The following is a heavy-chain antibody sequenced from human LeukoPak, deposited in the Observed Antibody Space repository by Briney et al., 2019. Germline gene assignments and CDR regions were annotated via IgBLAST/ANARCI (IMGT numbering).Heavy chain of an antibody. Sequence: GGSLRLSCAASGFTFSSYEMNWVRQAPGKGLEWVSYISSSGSTIYYADSVKGRFTISRDNAKKSLYLQMNSLRVEDTAVCYCARDERYSHFDYWGQGTLVTVSS. CDR1: GFTFSSYE. J-gene: IGHJ4*02. D-gene: IGHD5-18*01. CDR3: ARDERYSHFDY. CDR2: ISSSGSTI. V-gene: IGHV3-48*03.